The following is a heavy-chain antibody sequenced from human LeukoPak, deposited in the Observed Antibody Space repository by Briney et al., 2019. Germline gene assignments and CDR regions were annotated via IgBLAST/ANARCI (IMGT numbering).Heavy chain of an antibody. D-gene: IGHD2-2*01. CDR3: AKDRRACSSSSCYYRFDY. Sequence: GWSLRLSCAASEFTFSSYAMSWVRQAPGKGLEWVSAISDSGGSTYYADSVKGRFTVSRDNSKNTMYLQMNSLRAEDTAVYYCAKDRRACSSSSCYYRFDYWGQGTLVTVSS. CDR1: EFTFSSYA. CDR2: ISDSGGST. V-gene: IGHV3-23*01. J-gene: IGHJ4*02.